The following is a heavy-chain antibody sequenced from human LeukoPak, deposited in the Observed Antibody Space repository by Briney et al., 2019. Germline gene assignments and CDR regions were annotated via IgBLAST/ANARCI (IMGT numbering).Heavy chain of an antibody. V-gene: IGHV4-59*01. CDR2: IYYSGST. Sequence: SETLSLTCTVSGGSISSYYWSWIRQPPGKGLEWIGYIYYSGSTNYNPSLKSRVTISVDTSKNQFSLKLSSVTAADTAVYYCARTRGTNSGYYRGPCDIWGQGTMVTVSS. CDR1: GGSISSYY. CDR3: ARTRGTNSGYYRGPCDI. J-gene: IGHJ3*02. D-gene: IGHD3-22*01.